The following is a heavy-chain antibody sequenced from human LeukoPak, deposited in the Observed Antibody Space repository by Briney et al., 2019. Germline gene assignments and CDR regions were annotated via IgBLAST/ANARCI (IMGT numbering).Heavy chain of an antibody. V-gene: IGHV3-21*01. J-gene: IGHJ6*02. CDR1: GFTFSSYG. CDR3: ARVGQEYYYGMDV. Sequence: KPGGSLRLSCAASGFTFSSYGMNWVRRAPGKGLEWVSSISSSSYIYYAESVKGGFTISRDNAKNSLYLQRDSLRAEDTAVYFCARVGQEYYYGMDVWGQGTTVTVAS. CDR2: ISSSSYI.